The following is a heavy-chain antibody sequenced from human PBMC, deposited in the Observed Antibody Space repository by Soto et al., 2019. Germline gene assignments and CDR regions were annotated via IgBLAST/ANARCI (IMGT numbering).Heavy chain of an antibody. J-gene: IGHJ4*02. Sequence: QVQLVQSGAEVKKPGASVKVSCKASGYTFTSYGISWVRQAPGQGLEWMGWISAYNGNTNYAQKLQGRVTMTTDTSTSKAYMELRSLRSDDTAVYYCAKGFEYCSGGSCYHYFDYWGQGTLVTVSS. CDR2: ISAYNGNT. CDR3: AKGFEYCSGGSCYHYFDY. D-gene: IGHD2-15*01. V-gene: IGHV1-18*01. CDR1: GYTFTSYG.